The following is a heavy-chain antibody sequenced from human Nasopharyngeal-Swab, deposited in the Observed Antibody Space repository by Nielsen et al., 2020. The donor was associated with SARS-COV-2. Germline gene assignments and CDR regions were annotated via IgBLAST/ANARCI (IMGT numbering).Heavy chain of an antibody. D-gene: IGHD6-19*01. CDR1: GGSISSGGYY. V-gene: IGHV4-31*03. Sequence: SETLSLTCTVSGGSISSGGYYWSWIRQHPGKGLEWIGYIYYSGSTYYNPSLKSRVTISVDTSKNQFSLKLSSVTAADTAVYYCARNGQSPLDYWGQGTLVTVSS. CDR2: IYYSGST. CDR3: ARNGQSPLDY. J-gene: IGHJ4*02.